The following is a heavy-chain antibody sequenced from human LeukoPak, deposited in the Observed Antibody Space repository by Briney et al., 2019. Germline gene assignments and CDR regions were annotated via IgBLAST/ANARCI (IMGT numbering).Heavy chain of an antibody. V-gene: IGHV1-69*04. D-gene: IGHD6-6*01. CDR2: IIPILGIA. Sequence: SVKVSCKASGYTFTSYDINWVRQAPGQGLEWMGRIIPILGIANYAQKFQGRVTITADKSTSTAYMELSSLRPEDTAVYYCASSSIAARGAFDIWGQGTMVTVSS. CDR1: GYTFTSYD. J-gene: IGHJ3*02. CDR3: ASSSIAARGAFDI.